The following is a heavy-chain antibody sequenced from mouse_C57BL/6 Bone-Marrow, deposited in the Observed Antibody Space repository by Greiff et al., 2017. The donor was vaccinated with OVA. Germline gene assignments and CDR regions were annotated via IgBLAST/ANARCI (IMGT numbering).Heavy chain of an antibody. CDR2: ISSGSSTI. D-gene: IGHD1-1*01. Sequence: EVKLVESGGGLVKPGGSLKLSCAASGFTFSDYGMHWVRQAPEKGLEWVAYISSGSSTIYYADTVKGRFTISRDNAKNTLFLQMTSLRSEDTAMYYCARRAFTTVVSYYFDYWGQGTTLTVSS. J-gene: IGHJ2*01. CDR3: ARRAFTTVVSYYFDY. V-gene: IGHV5-17*01. CDR1: GFTFSDYG.